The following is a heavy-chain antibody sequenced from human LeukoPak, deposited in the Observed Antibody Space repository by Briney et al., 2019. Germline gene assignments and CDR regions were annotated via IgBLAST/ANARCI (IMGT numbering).Heavy chain of an antibody. CDR1: GFNFSDSR. J-gene: IGHJ4*02. CDR2: VNKEGTEK. D-gene: IGHD2-21*02. Sequence: GGSLRLSCAASGFNFSDSRMTWVRQAPGTGLEWVANVNKEGTEKHFLDSVEGRFAISRDNAKKSLYLQMRSLRPEDTAVYFCVRGDWYFESWGQGTLVTVSS. V-gene: IGHV3-7*04. CDR3: VRGDWYFES.